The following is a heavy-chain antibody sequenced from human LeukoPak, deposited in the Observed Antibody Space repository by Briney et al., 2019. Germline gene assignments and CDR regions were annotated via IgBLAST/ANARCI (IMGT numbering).Heavy chain of an antibody. CDR3: ARWDYSPTKLDYYYYYYMDV. D-gene: IGHD1-26*01. V-gene: IGHV1-8*01. CDR1: GYTFTSYD. J-gene: IGHJ6*03. CDR2: MNPNSGNT. Sequence: WASVKVSCKASGYTFTSYDINWVRQATGQGLEWMGWMNPNSGNTGYAQKFQGRVTMTRNTSISTAYMELSSLRSEDTAVYYCARWDYSPTKLDYYYYYYMDVWGKGTTVTVSS.